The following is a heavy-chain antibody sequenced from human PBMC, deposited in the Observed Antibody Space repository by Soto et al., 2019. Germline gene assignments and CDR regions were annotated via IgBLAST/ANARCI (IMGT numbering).Heavy chain of an antibody. Sequence: GGSLRLSCAASGFTFSSYAMSWVRQAPGKGLEWVSAISGSGGSTYYADSVKGRFTISRDNSKYTLYLQMNSLRAEDTAVYYCAKGPPIVVVVAATPWELDYWGQGTLVTVSS. CDR3: AKGPPIVVVVAATPWELDY. J-gene: IGHJ4*02. CDR1: GFTFSSYA. V-gene: IGHV3-23*01. CDR2: ISGSGGST. D-gene: IGHD2-15*01.